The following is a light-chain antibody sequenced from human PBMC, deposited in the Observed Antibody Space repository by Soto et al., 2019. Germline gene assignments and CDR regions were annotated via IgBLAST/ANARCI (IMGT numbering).Light chain of an antibody. CDR1: QNINSSY. CDR3: QQYGSSPLYT. V-gene: IGKV3-20*01. J-gene: IGKJ2*01. Sequence: EIVLTQSPGTLSLSPGERATLSCRASQNINSSYLAWYQQKPGQAPRLLIYGASSRATGIPDRFSGSGSGTDFTLTISRLEPEDLAVYYCQQYGSSPLYTFGQGTKLEIK. CDR2: GAS.